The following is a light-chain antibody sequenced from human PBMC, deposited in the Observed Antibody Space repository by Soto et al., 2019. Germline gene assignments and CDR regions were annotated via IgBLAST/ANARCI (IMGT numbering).Light chain of an antibody. Sequence: QSALTQPASVSGSPGQSITISCTGTSSDVGGYNYVSWYQQHPGKAPKLMIYDVSNRPIGVSNRFPGSKSGNTASLTISGPQAEGEADYYCSSYTGSSTLYVFGTGTKLTVL. J-gene: IGLJ1*01. CDR1: SSDVGGYNY. CDR3: SSYTGSSTLYV. V-gene: IGLV2-14*01. CDR2: DVS.